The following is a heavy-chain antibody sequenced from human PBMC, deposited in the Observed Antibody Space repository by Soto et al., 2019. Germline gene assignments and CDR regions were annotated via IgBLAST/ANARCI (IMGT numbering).Heavy chain of an antibody. CDR2: IYYSEST. Sequence: QVQLQESGPGLVKPSETLSLTCTVSGGSISSYYWSWIRQPPGKGLEWIGYIYYSESTSYNPALKSRVTISVDTSKNQFALKLTSVTAADTAVYYCARDPRAGYYFYYWGQGTLVTVSS. V-gene: IGHV4-59*01. CDR3: ARDPRAGYYFYY. J-gene: IGHJ4*02. CDR1: GGSISSYY. D-gene: IGHD6-19*01.